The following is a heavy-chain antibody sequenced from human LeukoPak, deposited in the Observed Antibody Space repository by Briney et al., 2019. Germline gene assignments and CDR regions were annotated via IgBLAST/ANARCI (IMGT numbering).Heavy chain of an antibody. CDR1: GFTVSSNY. V-gene: IGHV3-23*01. J-gene: IGHJ4*02. Sequence: GGSLRLSCAASGFTVSSNYMSWVRQAPGKGLEWVSVISGSGGSTYYADSVKGRFTISRDNSKNTLYLQMNSLRAEDTAVYYCAKLSGRYSGSSWYNFHYFDYWGQGTLVTVSS. CDR3: AKLSGRYSGSSWYNFHYFDY. CDR2: ISGSGGST. D-gene: IGHD6-13*01.